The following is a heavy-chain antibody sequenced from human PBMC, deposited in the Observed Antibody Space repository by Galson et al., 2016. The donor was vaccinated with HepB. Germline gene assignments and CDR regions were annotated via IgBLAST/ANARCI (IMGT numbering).Heavy chain of an antibody. J-gene: IGHJ6*02. CDR3: ASEPFGSGSSPLGMDV. D-gene: IGHD3-10*01. CDR2: LNPNSGDT. CDR1: GYTFSDYD. V-gene: IGHV1-8*01. Sequence: VKVSCKASGYTFSDYDINWVRQAPGQGLEWMGWLNPNSGDTGYAQKFQGRVTMTRNTSIGTVYMELSSLRSEDTAVYYCASEPFGSGSSPLGMDVWGQGTTVTVSS.